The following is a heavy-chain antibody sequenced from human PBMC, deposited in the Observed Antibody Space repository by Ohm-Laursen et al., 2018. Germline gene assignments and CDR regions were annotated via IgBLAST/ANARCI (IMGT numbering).Heavy chain of an antibody. Sequence: SLRLSCSASGFTFSSYGMSWVRQAPGKGLEWVSGISGSGDSTYYADSVKGRFTISRDNSKNTLFLQMNSLRVDDTAVYFCAVLELLRYYYYYDMDVWGQGTTVTVSS. D-gene: IGHD3-3*01. J-gene: IGHJ6*02. CDR2: ISGSGDST. V-gene: IGHV3-23*01. CDR3: AVLELLRYYYYYDMDV. CDR1: GFTFSSYG.